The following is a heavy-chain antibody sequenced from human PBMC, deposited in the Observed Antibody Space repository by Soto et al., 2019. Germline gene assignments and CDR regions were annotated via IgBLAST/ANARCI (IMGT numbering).Heavy chain of an antibody. Sequence: EVQLVEFGGGLVKPGGSLRLSCAASGFTFSSYSMNWVRQAPGKGLEWVSSISSSSSYIYYADSVKGRFTISRDNAKNSLYLQMNSLRAEDTAVYYCARGYSYGTDYFDYWGQGTLVTVSS. J-gene: IGHJ4*02. CDR3: ARGYSYGTDYFDY. D-gene: IGHD5-18*01. CDR2: ISSSSSYI. V-gene: IGHV3-21*01. CDR1: GFTFSSYS.